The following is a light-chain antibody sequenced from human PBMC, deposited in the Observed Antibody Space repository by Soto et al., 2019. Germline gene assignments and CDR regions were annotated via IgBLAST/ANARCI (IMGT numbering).Light chain of an antibody. Sequence: DIQMTQSPSSLSASVGDRVTITCRASQSISSYLNWYQQKPGKAPKLLIYAASSLQSGVPSRFSGSGSGTDFTLTISSLQAEDVAVYHCQQYYSSPPTFGQGTKLEIK. J-gene: IGKJ2*01. CDR2: AAS. CDR1: QSISSY. V-gene: IGKV1-39*01. CDR3: QQYYSSPPT.